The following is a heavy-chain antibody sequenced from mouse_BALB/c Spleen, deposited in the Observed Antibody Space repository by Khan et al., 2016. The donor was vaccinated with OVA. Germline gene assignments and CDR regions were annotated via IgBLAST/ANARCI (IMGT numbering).Heavy chain of an antibody. CDR3: TRKDYYDYDPFPY. D-gene: IGHD2-4*01. J-gene: IGHJ3*01. V-gene: IGHV3-2*02. Sequence: QLEESGPGLVKPSQSLSLTCTVTGYSITSEYAWNWIRQFPGNKLEWMGYINYSGNTRYNPSLKSRISITRDTSKNQFFLQLNSVTNEDTATYYCTRKDYYDYDPFPYWGQGTLVTVSA. CDR2: INYSGNT. CDR1: GYSITSEYA.